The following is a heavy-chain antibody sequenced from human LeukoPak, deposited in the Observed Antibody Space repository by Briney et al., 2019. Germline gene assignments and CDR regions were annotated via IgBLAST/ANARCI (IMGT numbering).Heavy chain of an antibody. CDR1: GFTFGDYA. D-gene: IGHD3-9*01. CDR3: ARDSRDVLRYFDWSSSGWFDP. CDR2: IYYSGST. V-gene: IGHV4-59*12. J-gene: IGHJ5*02. Sequence: GSLRLSCTASGFTFGDYAMSWIRQPPGKGLEWIGYIYYSGSTNYNPSLKSRVTISVDTSKNQFSLKLSSVTAADTAVYYCARDSRDVLRYFDWSSSGWFDPWGQGTLVTVSS.